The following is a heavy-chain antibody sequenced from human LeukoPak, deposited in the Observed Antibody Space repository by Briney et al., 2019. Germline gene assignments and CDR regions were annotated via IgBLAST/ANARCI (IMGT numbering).Heavy chain of an antibody. D-gene: IGHD6-19*01. CDR2: INHSGST. Sequence: KASETLSLTCAVYGGSFSGYYWSWIRQPPGKGLEWIGEINHSGSTNYNPSLKSRVTRSVDTSKNQFSLKLSSVTAADTAVYYCARGQWLVPVRSLLPRPRQWRLDPWGQGTLVTVSS. CDR3: ARGQWLVPVRSLLPRPRQWRLDP. J-gene: IGHJ5*02. CDR1: GGSFSGYY. V-gene: IGHV4-34*01.